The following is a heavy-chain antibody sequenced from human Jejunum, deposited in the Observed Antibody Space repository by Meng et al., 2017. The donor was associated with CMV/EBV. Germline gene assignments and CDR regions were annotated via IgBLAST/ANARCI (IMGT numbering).Heavy chain of an antibody. Sequence: KASGYTFTGYYMHWLRQAPGQGLEWMGRINANSGGTNYAQIFQGRVTMTRDTSISTAYMELSRLRSDDTAVYYCARGGRTYRIGFDYWGQGTLVTVSS. CDR1: GYTFTGYY. V-gene: IGHV1-2*06. J-gene: IGHJ4*02. CDR3: ARGGRTYRIGFDY. D-gene: IGHD2-15*01. CDR2: INANSGGT.